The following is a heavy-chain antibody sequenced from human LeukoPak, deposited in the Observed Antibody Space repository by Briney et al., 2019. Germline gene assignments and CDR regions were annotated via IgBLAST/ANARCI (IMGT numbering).Heavy chain of an antibody. CDR2: ISGSGGST. CDR3: AKDTPPRPSSSTWFDP. CDR1: GFTFSSYA. V-gene: IGHV3-23*01. D-gene: IGHD6-13*01. Sequence: GSLRLSWAASGFTFSSYAMSWVRQAPGKGLEWVSAISGSGGSTYYADSVKGRFTISKDNSKNTLYLQMNSLRAEDTAVYYCAKDTPPRPSSSTWFDPWGQGTLVTVSS. J-gene: IGHJ5*02.